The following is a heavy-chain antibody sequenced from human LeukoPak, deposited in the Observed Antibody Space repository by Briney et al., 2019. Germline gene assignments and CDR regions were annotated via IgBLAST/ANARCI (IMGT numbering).Heavy chain of an antibody. CDR1: GGSISSGGYY. V-gene: IGHV4-30-2*01. CDR3: ARDNQLPTSYYYYYMDV. Sequence: PSQTLSLTCTVSGGSISSGGYYWRWIRQPPGKGLEWIGYIYHSGSTYYNPSLKSRVTISVDRSKNQFSLKLSSVTAADTAVYYCARDNQLPTSYYYYYMDVWGKGTTVTVSS. CDR2: IYHSGST. J-gene: IGHJ6*03. D-gene: IGHD2-2*01.